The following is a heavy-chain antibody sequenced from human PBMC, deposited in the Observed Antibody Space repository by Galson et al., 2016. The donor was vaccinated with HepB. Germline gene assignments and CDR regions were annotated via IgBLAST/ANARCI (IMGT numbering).Heavy chain of an antibody. Sequence: SLRLSCAASGFDFSSYSMFWVRQAPGKGLDWVALISFEASSQSYADAVKGRFSISRDNSKDTLYLQMNSLRVEDTAVYRCAKTAYHYERSDYPGPFDFWGQGTLVTVSS. D-gene: IGHD3-22*01. CDR2: ISFEASSQ. CDR1: GFDFSSYS. CDR3: AKTAYHYERSDYPGPFDF. J-gene: IGHJ4*02. V-gene: IGHV3-30-3*02.